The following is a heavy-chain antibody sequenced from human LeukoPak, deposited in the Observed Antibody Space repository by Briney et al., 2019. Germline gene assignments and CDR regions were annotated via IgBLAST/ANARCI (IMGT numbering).Heavy chain of an antibody. Sequence: PSETLSLTCTVSGGSIGSGTYYWSWIRQPAGKGLEWIGRIYTSGSTNYNPSLKSRVTISVDTSKNQFSLKLSSVTAADTAVYYCARDRGSSGWYGYYMDVWGKGTTVTISS. CDR2: IYTSGST. CDR1: GGSIGSGTYY. CDR3: ARDRGSSGWYGYYMDV. J-gene: IGHJ6*03. D-gene: IGHD6-19*01. V-gene: IGHV4-61*02.